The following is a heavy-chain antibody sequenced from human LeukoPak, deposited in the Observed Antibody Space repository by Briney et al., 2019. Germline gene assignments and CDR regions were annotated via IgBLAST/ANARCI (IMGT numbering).Heavy chain of an antibody. J-gene: IGHJ4*02. CDR3: VKDGGQPVYYFDL. V-gene: IGHV3-23*01. CDR2: ISDDGGRT. CDR1: ALSFSDFS. D-gene: IGHD6-13*01. Sequence: PRGSLRLSCASSALSFSDFSMSWVRRAPGKGLEWVSVISDDGGRTNYSDSVKGRFTTSRDNIRKTDYLQMYRLRPDDTAVYFCVKDGGQPVYYFDLWGQGTLVAVSS.